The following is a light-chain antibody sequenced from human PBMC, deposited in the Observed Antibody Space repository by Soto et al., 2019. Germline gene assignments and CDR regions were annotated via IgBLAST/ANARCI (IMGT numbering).Light chain of an antibody. J-gene: IGKJ1*01. CDR1: QSISRY. CDR2: GAS. Sequence: TQPLGTLSLSPGERPTLSCRASQSISRYLAWYQQKPGQGPRLLIYGASSRATGTPDRFSGSGSGTDFTLTINRLEPEDFALYYCQQYGSSPPTFGQGTKVDI. V-gene: IGKV3-20*01. CDR3: QQYGSSPPT.